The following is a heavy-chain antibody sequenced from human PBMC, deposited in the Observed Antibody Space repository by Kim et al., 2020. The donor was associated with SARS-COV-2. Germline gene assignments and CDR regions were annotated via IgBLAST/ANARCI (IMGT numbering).Heavy chain of an antibody. CDR2: ISASGDI. Sequence: GGSLRLSCAASGFTFADYNMNWTRQPPGKGLEWISYISASGDISYADSVRGRFTISRDNTKNSLYLHMSSLRAEDTAVYYCAEGLRWHDYWGQGTLVAVS. D-gene: IGHD3-16*01. V-gene: IGHV3-11*01. CDR3: AEGLRWHDY. J-gene: IGHJ4*02. CDR1: GFTFADYN.